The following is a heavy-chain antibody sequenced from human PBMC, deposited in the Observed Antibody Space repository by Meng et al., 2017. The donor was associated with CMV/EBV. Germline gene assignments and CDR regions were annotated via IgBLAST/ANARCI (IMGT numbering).Heavy chain of an antibody. J-gene: IGHJ4*02. CDR3: SYGGGY. Sequence: GESLKISCAASGFTVSSNYMSWVRQAPGKGLEWVSVIYSGSSTYYADSVKGRFTISRDNSKNTLYLQMNSLRAEDTAVYYCSYGGGYWGQGTLVTVSS. CDR2: IYSGSST. D-gene: IGHD3-10*01. CDR1: GFTVSSNY. V-gene: IGHV3-53*01.